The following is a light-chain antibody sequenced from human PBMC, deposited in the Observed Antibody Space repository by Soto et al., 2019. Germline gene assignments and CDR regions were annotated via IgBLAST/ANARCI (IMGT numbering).Light chain of an antibody. Sequence: QSVLTQPPSVSAAPGQRVTISCSGSSSNIGNNYVSWYQQLPGTAPKLLIYENNKRPSGIPDRFSGSKSGTSATLDITGLQTGDEDDYYCETWDSSLRAGVFGTGTKLTVL. CDR1: SSNIGNNY. J-gene: IGLJ1*01. V-gene: IGLV1-51*02. CDR2: ENN. CDR3: ETWDSSLRAGV.